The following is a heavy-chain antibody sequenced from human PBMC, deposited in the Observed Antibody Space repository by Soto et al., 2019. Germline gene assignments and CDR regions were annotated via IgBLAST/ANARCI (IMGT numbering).Heavy chain of an antibody. CDR1: GGTISSYY. J-gene: IGHJ4*02. CDR3: ARMGTCSGGSCSKPFDY. CDR2: IYYSGST. D-gene: IGHD2-15*01. Sequence: SETLSLTCTVSGGTISSYYWSWIRQPPGKGLEWIGYIYYSGSTNYNPSLKSRVTISVDTSKNQFSLKLSSVTAADTAVYYCARMGTCSGGSCSKPFDYWGQGTLVTSPQ. V-gene: IGHV4-59*01.